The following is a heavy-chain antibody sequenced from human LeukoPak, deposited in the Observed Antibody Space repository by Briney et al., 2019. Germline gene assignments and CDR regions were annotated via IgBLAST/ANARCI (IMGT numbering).Heavy chain of an antibody. CDR3: ARDRGRTYYDFWSGYRAFDY. Sequence: SVKVSCKASGGTFSSYAISWVRQAPGQGLEWMGGIIPIFGTANYAQKFQGRVTITADESTSTAYMELSSLRSEDTAVYYCARDRGRTYYDFWSGYRAFDYWGQGTLVTVSS. CDR2: IIPIFGTA. CDR1: GGTFSSYA. D-gene: IGHD3-3*01. J-gene: IGHJ4*02. V-gene: IGHV1-69*13.